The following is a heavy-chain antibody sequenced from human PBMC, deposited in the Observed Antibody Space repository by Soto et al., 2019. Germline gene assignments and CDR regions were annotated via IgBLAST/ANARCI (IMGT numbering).Heavy chain of an antibody. CDR3: ARQGSSGYYPNDY. J-gene: IGHJ4*02. D-gene: IGHD3-22*01. Sequence: EVQLVESGGGLVQPGGSLRLSCAASGFTFSSYWMSWVRQAPGKGLEWVANIKQDESEKYYVDSVKGRFTISRDNAKNSLYLQMNSLRAEDTAVYYCARQGSSGYYPNDYWGQGTLVTVSS. CDR2: IKQDESEK. V-gene: IGHV3-7*03. CDR1: GFTFSSYW.